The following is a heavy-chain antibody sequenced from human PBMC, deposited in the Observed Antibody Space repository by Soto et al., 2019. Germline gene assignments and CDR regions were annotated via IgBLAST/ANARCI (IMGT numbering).Heavy chain of an antibody. CDR3: ARGSDSSFHY. CDR2: TYYRSKWYN. V-gene: IGHV6-1*01. J-gene: IGHJ4*02. Sequence: SQTLSLTCAISGDSVSSNSAAWNWIRQSPARGLEWLGRTYYRSKWYNDYAVSMKSRISIKPDTSKNQFSLQLNSVTPEDTAVYYCARGSDSSFHYWGQGSLVTVSS. D-gene: IGHD2-21*02. CDR1: GDSVSSNSAA.